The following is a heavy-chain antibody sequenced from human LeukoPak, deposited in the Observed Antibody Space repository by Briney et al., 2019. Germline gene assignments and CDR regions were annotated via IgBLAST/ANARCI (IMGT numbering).Heavy chain of an antibody. V-gene: IGHV3-30*03. D-gene: IGHD3-3*01. CDR1: GFTFSSYG. Sequence: GGSLRLSCAASGFTFSSYGMHWVRQAPGKGLEWVAVISYDGSNKYYADSVKGRFTTSRDNAKNTLYLQMNSLRFEDTAVYYCATGGGWVPSFGVVTHIDVWGKGTTVTVSS. CDR3: ATGGGWVPSFGVVTHIDV. J-gene: IGHJ6*03. CDR2: ISYDGSNK.